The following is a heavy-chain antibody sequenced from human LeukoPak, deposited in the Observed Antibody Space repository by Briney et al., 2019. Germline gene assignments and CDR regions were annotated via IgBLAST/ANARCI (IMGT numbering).Heavy chain of an antibody. V-gene: IGHV3-23*01. CDR1: GFTFSSYA. CDR3: AKLPREYCSSTSCPNWFDT. Sequence: GGSLRLSCAASGFTFSSYAMSWVRQAPGKGLEWVSVISGSGGSTYYADSVKGRFTTSRDNSKNTLYLQMNSLRAEDTAIYYCAKLPREYCSSTSCPNWFDTWGQGTLVTVSS. J-gene: IGHJ5*02. D-gene: IGHD2-2*01. CDR2: ISGSGGST.